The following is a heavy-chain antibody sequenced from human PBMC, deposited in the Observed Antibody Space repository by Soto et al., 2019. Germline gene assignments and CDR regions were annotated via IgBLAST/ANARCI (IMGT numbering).Heavy chain of an antibody. Sequence: GGSLRLSCAASGYSITNNGMHWVRQAPGKGLEWVALIWAHGTDQYYADSVKGRFAVSRDTSTNTVYLQMNSLRAEDTARYYCGKDIRSGSIDYWGQGTLVTVSS. CDR3: GKDIRSGSIDY. CDR2: IWAHGTDQ. J-gene: IGHJ4*02. V-gene: IGHV3-33*06. D-gene: IGHD1-1*01. CDR1: GYSITNNG.